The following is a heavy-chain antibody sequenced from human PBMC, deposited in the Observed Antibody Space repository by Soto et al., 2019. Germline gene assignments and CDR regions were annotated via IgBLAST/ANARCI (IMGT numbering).Heavy chain of an antibody. CDR3: ARWGPQSHGSSWYYYYYGMDV. Sequence: QVQLQQWGAGLLKPSETLSLTCAVYGWSFSGYYWSWIRQPPGKGLEWIGEITHSGSTNYNPSLTRRVTISVDTSKNQFSLKLSSVTAADTAVYYCARWGPQSHGSSWYYYYYGMDVWGQGTTVTVSS. V-gene: IGHV4-34*01. CDR1: GWSFSGYY. CDR2: ITHSGST. J-gene: IGHJ6*02. D-gene: IGHD6-13*01.